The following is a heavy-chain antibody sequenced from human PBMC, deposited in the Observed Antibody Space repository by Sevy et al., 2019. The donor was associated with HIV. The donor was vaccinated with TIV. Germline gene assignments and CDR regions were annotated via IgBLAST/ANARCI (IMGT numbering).Heavy chain of an antibody. V-gene: IGHV1-24*01. Sequence: ASVKVSCKVSGYTLSKLSMHWVRQAPGKGLEWMGGFHEDGESMYAQKFQGRVTMTEDTSTDTAYMELSSLRYEDTAVYYWATGIVVGRDYWGQGTLVTVSS. J-gene: IGHJ4*02. CDR2: FHEDGES. D-gene: IGHD2-2*01. CDR1: GYTLSKLS. CDR3: ATGIVVGRDY.